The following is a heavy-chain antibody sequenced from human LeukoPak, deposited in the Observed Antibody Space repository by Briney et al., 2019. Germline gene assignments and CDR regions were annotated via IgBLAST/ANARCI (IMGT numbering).Heavy chain of an antibody. D-gene: IGHD3-9*01. CDR2: ISSSGSAR. CDR3: AIPDRRYGDAFDI. CDR1: GFTFSDYY. V-gene: IGHV3-11*04. Sequence: PGGPLGLSCAGSGFTFSDYYMSWIRQAPGKGVEWVSYISSSGSARYYADSVKGRFTISRDNAKNSLYLQMNSLRAEDTAVYYCAIPDRRYGDAFDIWGQGTMVTVSS. J-gene: IGHJ3*02.